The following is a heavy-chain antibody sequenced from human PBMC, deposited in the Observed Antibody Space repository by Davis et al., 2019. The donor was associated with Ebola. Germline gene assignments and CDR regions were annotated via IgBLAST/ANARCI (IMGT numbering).Heavy chain of an antibody. J-gene: IGHJ6*02. CDR1: GFTFDDYA. CDR3: AKGRYQLLLSPGMDV. CDR2: ISWHSGSI. V-gene: IGHV3-9*01. Sequence: SLKISCAASGFTFDDYAMHLVRQAPGKGLEWVSGISWHSGSIGYADSVKGRFTISRDNAKNSLYLQMNSLRAEDTALYYCAKGRYQLLLSPGMDVWGQGTTVTVSS. D-gene: IGHD2-2*01.